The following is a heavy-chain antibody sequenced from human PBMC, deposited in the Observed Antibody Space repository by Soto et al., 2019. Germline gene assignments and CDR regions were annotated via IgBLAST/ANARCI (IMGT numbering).Heavy chain of an antibody. V-gene: IGHV1-18*01. CDR1: GFTFTNFG. Sequence: QVQLVQSGAEVKKPGVSVKVSCKASGFTFTNFGISWVRQAPGQGLEWMGWISAYNGNTNYAQKLQGRVTMTTDTSTTTAYMEVRSLRADDTAMYYCARAKSCSAGSCYDLDFWGQGTLVTVSS. J-gene: IGHJ4*02. D-gene: IGHD2-15*01. CDR2: ISAYNGNT. CDR3: ARAKSCSAGSCYDLDF.